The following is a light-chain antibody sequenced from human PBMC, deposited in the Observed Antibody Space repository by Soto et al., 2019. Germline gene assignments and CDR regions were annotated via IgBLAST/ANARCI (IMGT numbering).Light chain of an antibody. V-gene: IGKV3-20*01. J-gene: IGKJ1*01. CDR2: GAS. CDR1: QSVSSSY. CDR3: QQYGSSRT. Sequence: EIGLTHYPGTMSLSPGERATPSCRASQSVSSSYLAWYQQKPGQAPRLLIYGASSRATGIPDRFSGSGSGTDFTLTISRLEPEDFAVYYCQQYGSSRTFGQGTKVDI.